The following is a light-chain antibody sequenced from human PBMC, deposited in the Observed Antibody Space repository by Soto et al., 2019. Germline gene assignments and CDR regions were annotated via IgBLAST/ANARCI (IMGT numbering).Light chain of an antibody. V-gene: IGKV3-11*01. CDR2: GAS. Sequence: EIVLTQSPATLSLSPGEGATLSCRASQSVSSYLAWYQQKPGQAPRLLIYGASTRATGIPARFSGSGSGTDFTLTISRLEPEDFAVYYCQQYNNWPRTFGQGTKVDI. CDR3: QQYNNWPRT. CDR1: QSVSSY. J-gene: IGKJ1*01.